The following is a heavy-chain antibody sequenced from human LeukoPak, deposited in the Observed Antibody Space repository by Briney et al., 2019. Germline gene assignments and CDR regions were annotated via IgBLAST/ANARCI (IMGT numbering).Heavy chain of an antibody. D-gene: IGHD2-2*01. Sequence: GALRLSCAASGFTFSSYWMHWVCQAPGKGLVWVSRIYSDGNTTNYADSVKGRFTISRDNAKNTLYLQMNSLRAEDTAVYYCARDQGSTSRGIDYWGQGTLVTVSS. J-gene: IGHJ4*02. CDR3: ARDQGSTSRGIDY. CDR2: IYSDGNTT. V-gene: IGHV3-74*01. CDR1: GFTFSSYW.